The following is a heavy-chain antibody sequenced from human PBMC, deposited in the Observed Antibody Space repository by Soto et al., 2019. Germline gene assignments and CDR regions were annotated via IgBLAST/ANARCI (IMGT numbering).Heavy chain of an antibody. Sequence: GGSLRLSCAVSGFAFSSYAMHWVRQAPGQGLEWVALISYDGENQYFTDSVRGRFTISRDNSKTAVYLEMNNLRLDDTATYYCVSPHSESSNAFDLWGQGTLVTVSS. CDR2: ISYDGENQ. CDR1: GFAFSSYA. CDR3: VSPHSESSNAFDL. D-gene: IGHD3-10*01. V-gene: IGHV3-30*04. J-gene: IGHJ5*02.